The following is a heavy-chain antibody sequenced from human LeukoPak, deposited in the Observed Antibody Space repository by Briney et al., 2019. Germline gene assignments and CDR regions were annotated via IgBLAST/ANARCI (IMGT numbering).Heavy chain of an antibody. V-gene: IGHV3-30*18. Sequence: GRSRSLSCAASGFTFSSYCMHWVRQAPGKGLEWVAVISYDGSNKYYADSVKGRFTISRDNSKNTLYLQMNSLRAEDTAVYYCAKDISQGYSGYHLRRYGMDVWGKGTTVTVSS. CDR1: GFTFSSYC. CDR2: ISYDGSNK. D-gene: IGHD5-12*01. CDR3: AKDISQGYSGYHLRRYGMDV. J-gene: IGHJ6*04.